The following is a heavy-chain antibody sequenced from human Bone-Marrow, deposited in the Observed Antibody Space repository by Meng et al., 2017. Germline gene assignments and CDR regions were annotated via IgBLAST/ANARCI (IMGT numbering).Heavy chain of an antibody. D-gene: IGHD1-26*01. CDR2: IIPNSGGT. CDR3: ARVRWELPDY. CDR1: GGTFSSYA. J-gene: IGHJ4*02. Sequence: QVQLVQSGAEVKKPGSSVKVSCKASGGTFSSYAISWVRQAPGQGLEWMGGIIPNSGGTNYAQKFQGRVTMTRDTSISTAYMELSRLRSDDTAVYYCARVRWELPDYWGQGTLVTVSS. V-gene: IGHV1-2*02.